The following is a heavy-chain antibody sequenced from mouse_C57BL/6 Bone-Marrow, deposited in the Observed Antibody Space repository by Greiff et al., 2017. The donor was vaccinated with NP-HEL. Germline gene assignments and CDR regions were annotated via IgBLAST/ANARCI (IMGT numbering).Heavy chain of an antibody. D-gene: IGHD1-1*01. CDR3: ARDYGSSYDGFAD. Sequence: EVQVVESGGGLVKPGGSLKLSCAASGFTFSSYAMSWVRQTPGKRLEWVATISDGGSYTYYPDNVKGRFTITRDNAKNKLYLQMSHLKSEDTAMYYCARDYGSSYDGFADWGQGTLVTVSA. CDR2: ISDGGSYT. V-gene: IGHV5-4*01. CDR1: GFTFSSYA. J-gene: IGHJ3*01.